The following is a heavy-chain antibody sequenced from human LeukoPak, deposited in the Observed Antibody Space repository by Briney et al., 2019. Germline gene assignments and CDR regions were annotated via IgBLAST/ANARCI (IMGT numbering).Heavy chain of an antibody. V-gene: IGHV4-59*01. J-gene: IGHJ5*02. CDR2: IYYSGTT. CDR3: AREDDNWFDP. Sequence: PSETLSLTCTVSGGSISSYYWSWIRQPPGKGLEWIGYIYYSGTTNYNPSLKSRVTISVDTSKNQFSLKLSSVTAADTAVYYCAREDDNWFDPWGQGTLVTVSS. CDR1: GGSISSYY.